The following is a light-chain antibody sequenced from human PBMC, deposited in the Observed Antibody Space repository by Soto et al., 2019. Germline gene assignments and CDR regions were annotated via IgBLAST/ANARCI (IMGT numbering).Light chain of an antibody. V-gene: IGKV3-11*01. CDR2: TTS. Sequence: EIVMTQSPATLSVSPGERATLSCRASQSVSKSLAWYQQKPGQAPRLLIYTTSNRATGIPARFSGSGSRTDFTLTISSLEPEDFAVYYCQQGNNWPIFTFGPGTKVDIK. J-gene: IGKJ3*01. CDR1: QSVSKS. CDR3: QQGNNWPIFT.